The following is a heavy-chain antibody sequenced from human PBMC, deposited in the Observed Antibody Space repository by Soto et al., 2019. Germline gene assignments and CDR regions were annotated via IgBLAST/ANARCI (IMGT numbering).Heavy chain of an antibody. J-gene: IGHJ3*02. D-gene: IGHD4-17*01. V-gene: IGHV3-7*01. CDR3: ANMDYGDYGTGAFDI. CDR2: IKHDGSKT. CDR1: GFTLRGSG. Sequence: EVQLVESGGGLVQPGGSVRLSWAAPGFTLRGSGRNWVRQLQGRGLEWVANIKHDGSKTYYVDSVKGRFTISRDNAENSLYLQMKSLRVDDTAVYYCANMDYGDYGTGAFDIWGQGTMVTVSS.